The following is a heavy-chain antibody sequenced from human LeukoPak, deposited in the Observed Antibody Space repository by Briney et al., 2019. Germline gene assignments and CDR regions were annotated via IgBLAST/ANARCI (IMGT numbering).Heavy chain of an antibody. CDR2: INHSGSS. D-gene: IGHD6-19*01. V-gene: IGHV4-34*01. Sequence: SQTLSLTCAVYGGSFSGYYCSWIRQPQEGWLEWIGEINHSGSSKHNPSLKSRGTISVDTSKNQFSLKLSSVTAADTAVYYCARGRSSSGWYRLDFQHWGQGTLVTVSS. CDR1: GGSFSGYY. J-gene: IGHJ1*01. CDR3: ARGRSSSGWYRLDFQH.